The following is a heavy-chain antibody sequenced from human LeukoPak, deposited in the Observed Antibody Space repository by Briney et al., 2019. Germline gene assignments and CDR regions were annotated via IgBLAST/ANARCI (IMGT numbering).Heavy chain of an antibody. J-gene: IGHJ5*02. CDR3: ARGDFWSGYYPPPWFDP. D-gene: IGHD3-3*01. Sequence: SETLSLTCAVSGYSISSGYYWGWIRQPPGKGLEWIGSIYHSGSTYYNPSLKSRVTISVDTSKNQFSLKLSSVTAADTAVYYCARGDFWSGYYPPPWFDPWSQGTLVTVSS. CDR1: GYSISSGYY. CDR2: IYHSGST. V-gene: IGHV4-38-2*01.